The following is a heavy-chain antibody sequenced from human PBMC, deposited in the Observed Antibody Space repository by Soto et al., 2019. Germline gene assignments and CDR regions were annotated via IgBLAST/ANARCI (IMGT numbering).Heavy chain of an antibody. D-gene: IGHD5-12*01. Sequence: QVQLVESGGGLVMPGESLRLSCAASGFTFSDHYMSWIRQAPGKGLEWVSYISSSGSTIYYADSVKGRFTISRDNAKNSLYLQMNSLRAEDTAVYYCDGYRVLVYGMDVWGQGTTVTVSS. J-gene: IGHJ6*02. CDR3: DGYRVLVYGMDV. V-gene: IGHV3-11*01. CDR2: ISSSGSTI. CDR1: GFTFSDHY.